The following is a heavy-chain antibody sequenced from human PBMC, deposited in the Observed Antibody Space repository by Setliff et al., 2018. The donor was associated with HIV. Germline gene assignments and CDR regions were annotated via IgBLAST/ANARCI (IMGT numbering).Heavy chain of an antibody. Sequence: GGSLRLSCEASGFTFDDYGMNWVRQAPGKGLEWVSGINWNGRSTGDADFVKGRFTISRDNAKNPLYLQMNSLRAEDTAVYYCARGVLITKRVTQTGGYYYYTDVWGKGTTVTVSS. CDR2: INWNGRST. J-gene: IGHJ6*03. V-gene: IGHV3-20*04. CDR3: ARGVLITKRVTQTGGYYYYTDV. CDR1: GFTFDDYG. D-gene: IGHD2-21*02.